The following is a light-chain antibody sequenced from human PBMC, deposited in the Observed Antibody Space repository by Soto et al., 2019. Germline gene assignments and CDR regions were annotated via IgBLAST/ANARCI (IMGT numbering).Light chain of an antibody. CDR1: QTINNH. V-gene: IGKV3-15*01. Sequence: EILITQSPATLSVSPGERATLSCRASQTINNHFAWYRPNPGQPPRLLLSAAPIRAAGIPARFSGSGSGTDFTLKISRVEAEDVGVYYCVQALQSPQWTFGQGTKV. CDR3: VQALQSPQWT. CDR2: AAP. J-gene: IGKJ1*01.